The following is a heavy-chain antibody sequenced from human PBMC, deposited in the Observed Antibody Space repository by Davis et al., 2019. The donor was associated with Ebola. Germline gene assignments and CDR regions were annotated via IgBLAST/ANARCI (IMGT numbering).Heavy chain of an antibody. CDR1: GFSFSSYS. Sequence: GGSLRLSCAASGFSFSSYSMNWVRQAPGKGLEWVSSISSSSYIYYADSVKGRFTISREDSKNTLYLQMSSLRADDTAVYYCVRGGWDNVMVVATIPLFDYWGPGTQVTVSS. D-gene: IGHD2-15*01. CDR3: VRGGWDNVMVVATIPLFDY. J-gene: IGHJ4*02. V-gene: IGHV3-21*04. CDR2: ISSSSYI.